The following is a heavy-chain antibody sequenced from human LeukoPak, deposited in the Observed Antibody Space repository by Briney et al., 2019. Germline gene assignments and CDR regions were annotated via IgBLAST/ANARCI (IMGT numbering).Heavy chain of an antibody. V-gene: IGHV3-23*01. CDR2: ISGSGGST. D-gene: IGHD3-22*01. CDR1: GFTFSSYA. Sequence: GGSLRLSCAASGFTFSSYAMSWIRQAPGKGLEWVSDISGSGGSTYYADSVKGRSTISRDNSKNTLYLQMNSLRAKDTAVYYCAKGHYYDSSGYLIDYWGQGTLVTVSS. J-gene: IGHJ4*02. CDR3: AKGHYYDSSGYLIDY.